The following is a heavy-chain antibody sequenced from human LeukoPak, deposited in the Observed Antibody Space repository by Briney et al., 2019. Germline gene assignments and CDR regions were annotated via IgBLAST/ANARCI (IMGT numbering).Heavy chain of an antibody. CDR2: TYYRSKWYD. CDR1: GDSVFRNSAA. J-gene: IGHJ4*02. V-gene: IGHV6-1*01. D-gene: IGHD5-24*01. CDR3: ARQGSTWPFDY. Sequence: SQTLSLTCAISGDSVFRNSAAWNWIRQSPSGGLEWLGRTYYRSKWYDDYAVSVKSRITINPDTSKNQFSLLLHSVTPGDTAVYYCARQGSTWPFDYWGQGTRVTVSS.